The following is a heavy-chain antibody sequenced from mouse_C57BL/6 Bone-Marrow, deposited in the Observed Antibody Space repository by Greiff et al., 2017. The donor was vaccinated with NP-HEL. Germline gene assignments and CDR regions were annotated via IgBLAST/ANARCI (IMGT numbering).Heavy chain of an antibody. V-gene: IGHV7-1*01. CDR1: GFTFSDFY. CDR2: SRNKANDYTT. J-gene: IGHJ4*01. Sequence: DVKLVESGGGLVQSGRSLRLSCATSGFTFSDFYMEWVRQAPGKGLEWIAASRNKANDYTTEYSASVKGRFIVSRDTSQSILYLQMNALRAEDTAIYYCARDARPYSYAMDYWGQGTSVTVSS. D-gene: IGHD2-10*01. CDR3: ARDARPYSYAMDY.